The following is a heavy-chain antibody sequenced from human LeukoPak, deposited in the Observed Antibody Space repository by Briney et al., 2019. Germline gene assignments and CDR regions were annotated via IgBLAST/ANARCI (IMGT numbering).Heavy chain of an antibody. D-gene: IGHD3-22*01. CDR1: GFTFSSNG. CDR2: LSYDGSNK. J-gene: IGHJ4*02. CDR3: AKDRIPPFQNYYDSSGYLDS. Sequence: GGSLRLSCAASGFTFSSNGMHWVRQAPGKGLEWVAVLSYDGSNKHYGDSVKGRFTISRDNSKNTLYLQMNSLRAEDTAVYYCAKDRIPPFQNYYDSSGYLDSWGQGTLVTVSS. V-gene: IGHV3-30*18.